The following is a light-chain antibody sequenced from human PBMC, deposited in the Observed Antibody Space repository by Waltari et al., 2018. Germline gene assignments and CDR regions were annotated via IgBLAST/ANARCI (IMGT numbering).Light chain of an antibody. J-gene: IGKJ1*01. V-gene: IGKV2D-29*02. CDR1: QSLMHSDGKTY. CDR2: EAS. CDR3: MQSIEFWT. Sequence: DVVMTQTPLSLSATPGQPASIPCQSSQSLMHSDGKTYLFWYLQRPGQSPQLLIYEASIRVSGVPDRFSGSGSGTDFTLKISRVEAEDVGVYYCMQSIEFWTFGQGTKMEIK.